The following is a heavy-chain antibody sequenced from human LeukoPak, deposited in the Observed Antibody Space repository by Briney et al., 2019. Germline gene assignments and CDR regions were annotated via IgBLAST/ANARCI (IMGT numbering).Heavy chain of an antibody. J-gene: IGHJ4*02. CDR1: GGSISSGDYY. Sequence: SQTLSLTCTVSGGSISSGDYYWSWIRQPPGKGLEWIGYIYYSGSTYYSPSLKSRVTISVDTSKNQFSLKLSSVTAADTAVYYCARGSDYYGSGSYYNVLDYWGQGTLVTVSS. CDR2: IYYSGST. D-gene: IGHD3-10*01. V-gene: IGHV4-30-4*01. CDR3: ARGSDYYGSGSYYNVLDY.